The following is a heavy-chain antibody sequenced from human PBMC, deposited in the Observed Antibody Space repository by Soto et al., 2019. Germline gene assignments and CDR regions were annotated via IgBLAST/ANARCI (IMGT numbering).Heavy chain of an antibody. J-gene: IGHJ6*02. D-gene: IGHD5-12*01. CDR3: ARGSSGYDYYYYYGMDV. Sequence: GGSLRLSCAASGFTFSSYAMSWVRQAPGKGLEWVSAIYSGGSTYYADSVKGRFTISRDNSKNTLYLQMNSLRAEDTAVYYCARGSSGYDYYYYYGMDVWGQGTTVTVSS. CDR2: IYSGGST. CDR1: GFTFSSYA. V-gene: IGHV3-66*01.